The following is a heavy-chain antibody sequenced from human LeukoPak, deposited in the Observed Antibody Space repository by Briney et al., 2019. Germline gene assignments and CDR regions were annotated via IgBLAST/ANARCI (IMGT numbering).Heavy chain of an antibody. Sequence: GGTLRLSCAASGFTFSSYGMSWVRQAPGTGLEWVSYISSSTSTIYYADSVRGRFTISRDNAKNSLYLQMNRLRAEDTAVYYCARVGAALDYWGQGTLVTVSS. D-gene: IGHD2-15*01. CDR1: GFTFSSYG. J-gene: IGHJ4*02. CDR3: ARVGAALDY. CDR2: ISSSTSTI. V-gene: IGHV3-48*01.